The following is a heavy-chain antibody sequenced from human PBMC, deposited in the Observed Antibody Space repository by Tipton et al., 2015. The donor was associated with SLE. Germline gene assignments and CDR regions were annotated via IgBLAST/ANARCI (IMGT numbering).Heavy chain of an antibody. D-gene: IGHD1-26*01. J-gene: IGHJ6*02. CDR1: GYTFISYD. V-gene: IGHV1-69*13. Sequence: QLVQSGAEVKKPGASVKVSCRASGYTFISYDINWVRQTPGQGLEWMGGIIPIFGTANYAQKFQGRVTITADESTSTAYMELSSLRSEDTAVYYCARRSGTWGDYYYYGMDVWGQGTTVTVSS. CDR3: ARRSGTWGDYYYYGMDV. CDR2: IIPIFGTA.